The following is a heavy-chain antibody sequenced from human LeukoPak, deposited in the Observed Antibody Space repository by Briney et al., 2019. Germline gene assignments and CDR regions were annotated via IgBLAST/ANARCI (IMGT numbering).Heavy chain of an antibody. J-gene: IGHJ4*02. CDR2: IKQDGSEK. CDR1: GFTFSSYW. V-gene: IGHV3-7*03. Sequence: GGSLRLSCAASGFTFSSYWMSWVRQAPGKGLEWVANIKQDGSEKYYVDSVKGRFTISRDNAKNSLYLQVNSLRAEDTAVYYCARVSRYGDYGEVDYWGQGTLVTVSS. CDR3: ARVSRYGDYGEVDY. D-gene: IGHD4-17*01.